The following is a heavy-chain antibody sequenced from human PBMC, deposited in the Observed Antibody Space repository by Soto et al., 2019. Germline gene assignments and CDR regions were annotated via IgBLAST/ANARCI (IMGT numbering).Heavy chain of an antibody. D-gene: IGHD6-13*01. Sequence: QVQLVESGGGVVQPGRSLRLSCAASGFNFSDSGMHWVRQAPGKGLEWVAAIWYDGSNEYYADSVKGRFTISRDNSKNTLYLQMNSLRAEDTAVYSCARAALTAAIIPGFWGQGTLVTVSS. V-gene: IGHV3-33*01. CDR2: IWYDGSNE. J-gene: IGHJ4*02. CDR1: GFNFSDSG. CDR3: ARAALTAAIIPGF.